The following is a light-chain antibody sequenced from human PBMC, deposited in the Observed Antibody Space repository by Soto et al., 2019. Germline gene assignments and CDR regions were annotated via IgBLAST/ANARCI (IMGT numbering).Light chain of an antibody. CDR2: QVS. CDR1: ISDIGYYNY. V-gene: IGLV2-14*01. J-gene: IGLJ3*02. Sequence: QSALTQPASVSGSPGQPITISCAGTISDIGYYNYVSWYQQHPGKAPKLMIYQVSHRPSGVSNRFSGSKSGYTASLTISGLQAEDEADYHCTSFTSSNTWVFGGGTQLTVL. CDR3: TSFTSSNTWV.